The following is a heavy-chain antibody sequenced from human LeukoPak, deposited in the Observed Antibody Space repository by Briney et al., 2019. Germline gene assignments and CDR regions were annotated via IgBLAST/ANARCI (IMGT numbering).Heavy chain of an antibody. D-gene: IGHD3-9*01. CDR3: ARNRVLRYFDWSDAFDI. CDR2: ISSNGGST. Sequence: QSGGSLRLSCAASGFTLSSYAMHWVRQAPGKGLEYVSAISSNGGSTYYANSVKGRFTISRDNSKNTLYLQMGSLRAEDMAVYYCARNRVLRYFDWSDAFDIWGQGTMVTVSS. V-gene: IGHV3-64*01. CDR1: GFTLSSYA. J-gene: IGHJ3*02.